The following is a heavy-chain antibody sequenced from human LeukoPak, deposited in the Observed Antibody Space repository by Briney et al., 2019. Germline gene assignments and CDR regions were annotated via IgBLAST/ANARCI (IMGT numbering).Heavy chain of an antibody. CDR2: INHSGST. CDR1: GGSISSSSYY. J-gene: IGHJ4*02. Sequence: SETLTLTCTVSGGSISSSSYYWSWIRQPPGKGLEWIGEINHSGSTNYNPSLKSLVTISVDTSKNQFFLKLSAVTAADRAVYYCPKEWGQLGFDYCGQGTLVTVSS. CDR3: PKEWGQLGFDY. D-gene: IGHD6-6*01. V-gene: IGHV4-39*07.